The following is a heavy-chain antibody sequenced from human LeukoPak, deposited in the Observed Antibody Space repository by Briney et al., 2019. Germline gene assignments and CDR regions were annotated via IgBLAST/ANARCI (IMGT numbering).Heavy chain of an antibody. J-gene: IGHJ4*02. CDR1: GGSISSYY. CDR3: ARGAERDGYNFFDY. CDR2: IYYSGST. V-gene: IGHV4-59*01. Sequence: SETLSLTCTVSGGSISSYYWSWIRQPPGKGLEWIGYIYYSGSTNYNPSLKRRVTISVDTSKNQFSLKLSSVTAADTAVYYCARGAERDGYNFFDYWGQGTLVTVSS. D-gene: IGHD5-24*01.